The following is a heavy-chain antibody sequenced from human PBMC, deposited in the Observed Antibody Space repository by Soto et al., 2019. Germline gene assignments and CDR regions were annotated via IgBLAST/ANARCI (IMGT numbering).Heavy chain of an antibody. J-gene: IGHJ6*02. Sequence: SETLSLTCTVSGGSISSSSYYWGWIRQPPGKGLEWIGSIYYSGSTYCNPSLKSRVTISVDTSKNQFSLKLSSVTAADTAVYYCARRIYDFWSGSYYGMDVWGQGTTVTVSS. CDR1: GGSISSSSYY. D-gene: IGHD3-3*01. CDR2: IYYSGST. V-gene: IGHV4-39*01. CDR3: ARRIYDFWSGSYYGMDV.